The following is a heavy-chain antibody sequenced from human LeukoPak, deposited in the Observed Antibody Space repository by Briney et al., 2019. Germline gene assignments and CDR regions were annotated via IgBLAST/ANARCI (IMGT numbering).Heavy chain of an antibody. J-gene: IGHJ4*02. Sequence: GGSLRLSCAASGFTFSSYAMSWVRQAPGKGLEWVSAISGSGGSTYYADSVKGRFTISRDNSKNTLYLQMNSLRAEDTAVYYCAKSGTKGTITIFGVAHFDYWGQGILVTVSS. CDR2: ISGSGGST. V-gene: IGHV3-23*01. CDR1: GFTFSSYA. D-gene: IGHD3-3*01. CDR3: AKSGTKGTITIFGVAHFDY.